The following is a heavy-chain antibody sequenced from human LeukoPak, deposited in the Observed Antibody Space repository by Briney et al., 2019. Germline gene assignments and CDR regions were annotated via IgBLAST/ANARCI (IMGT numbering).Heavy chain of an antibody. Sequence: GGSLRLSCAASGFPFSSYGMHWVRQAPGKGLEWVARLVYDARSDYANSVKGRFSISRDDSKNTLFLDMSNLRVGDTALYYCARDLSAAFDFWGQGVLVTASS. CDR3: ARDLSAAFDF. CDR2: LVYDARS. D-gene: IGHD6-25*01. CDR1: GFPFSSYG. J-gene: IGHJ4*02. V-gene: IGHV3-33*01.